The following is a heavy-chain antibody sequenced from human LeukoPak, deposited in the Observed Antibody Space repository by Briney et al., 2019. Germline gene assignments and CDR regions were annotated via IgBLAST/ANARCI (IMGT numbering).Heavy chain of an antibody. CDR2: IFHSGST. CDR3: AGGRWELLRMDH. Sequence: SETLSLTCTVSGDSTFSTTYYWGWIRQPPGKGLEWIGSIFHSGSTYYNPSLRSRVTISVDTSKNQLSLRLRSVTAADTAVYYCAGGRWELLRMDHWGQGALVTVSS. V-gene: IGHV4-39*01. J-gene: IGHJ4*02. D-gene: IGHD1-26*01. CDR1: GDSTFSTTYY.